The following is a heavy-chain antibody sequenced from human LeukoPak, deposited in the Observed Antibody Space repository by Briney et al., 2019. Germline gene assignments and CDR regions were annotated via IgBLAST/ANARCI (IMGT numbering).Heavy chain of an antibody. J-gene: IGHJ4*02. CDR2: INWNGGST. V-gene: IGHV3-20*04. CDR1: GFTFDDYG. Sequence: RPGGSLRLSCAASGFTFDDYGMSWVRQAPGKGLEWVSGINWNGGSTGYTDSVKGRFTISRDNAKNSLYLQMNSLRAEDTALYYCARSPATTAQGPFDYWGQGTRVTVSS. D-gene: IGHD1-26*01. CDR3: ARSPATTAQGPFDY.